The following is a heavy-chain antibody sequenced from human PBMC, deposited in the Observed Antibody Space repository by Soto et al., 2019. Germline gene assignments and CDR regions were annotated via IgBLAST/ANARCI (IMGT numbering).Heavy chain of an antibody. CDR3: VRGQSVLYLDL. Sequence: RASVKVSCKSSGYTFTDFYIHWVRQVPGQGLEWVGWINPKNGGINYAQKFQGRVTMTRDMSVNTSYMDLNRLNFDDSAIYYCVRGQSVLYLDLWGRGTQVTVSS. CDR2: INPKNGGI. D-gene: IGHD1-20*01. CDR1: GYTFTDFY. V-gene: IGHV1-2*02. J-gene: IGHJ1*01.